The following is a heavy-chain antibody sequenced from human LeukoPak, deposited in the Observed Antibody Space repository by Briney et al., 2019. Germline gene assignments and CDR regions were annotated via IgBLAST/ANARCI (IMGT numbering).Heavy chain of an antibody. D-gene: IGHD3-22*01. CDR2: INPNSGDT. CDR3: ARDREYDSSGYYSGAFDI. CDR1: GYSFVASY. Sequence: ASVKVSCKASGYSFVASYIHWVRQAPGQGLEWMGWINPNSGDTNYAQKFQGRVTMTRDTSISTAYMELSRLRSDDTAVYYCARDREYDSSGYYSGAFDIWGQGTMVTVSS. V-gene: IGHV1-2*02. J-gene: IGHJ3*02.